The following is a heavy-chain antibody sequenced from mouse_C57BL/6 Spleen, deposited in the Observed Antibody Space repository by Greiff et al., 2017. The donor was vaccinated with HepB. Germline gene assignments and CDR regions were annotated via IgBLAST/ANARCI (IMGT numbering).Heavy chain of an antibody. V-gene: IGHV1-26*01. Sequence: VQLQQSGPELVKPGASVKISCKASGYTFTDYYMNWVKQSHGKSLEWIGDINPNNGGTSYNQKFKGKATLTVDKSSSTAYMELRSLTSEDSAVYYCAREAYGSSPWYFDYWGQGTTLTVSS. J-gene: IGHJ2*01. CDR1: GYTFTDYY. CDR3: AREAYGSSPWYFDY. D-gene: IGHD1-1*01. CDR2: INPNNGGT.